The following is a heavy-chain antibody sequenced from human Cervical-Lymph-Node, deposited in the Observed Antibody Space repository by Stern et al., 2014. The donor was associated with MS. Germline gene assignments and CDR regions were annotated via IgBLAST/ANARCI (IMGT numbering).Heavy chain of an antibody. J-gene: IGHJ3*02. D-gene: IGHD3-22*01. V-gene: IGHV4-59*01. CDR1: GGSISTFY. CDR2: IHYSGRT. Sequence: QVQLQESGPGLVKPSETLSLTCTVSGGSISTFYWNWIRQSPGKGLEWIGQIHYSGRTNYKPSLKSRVTISVDTSKNQFSLNLRSVTAADTAVYFCARRDYYDSSGYYDDAFDIWGQGTMVTVSS. CDR3: ARRDYYDSSGYYDDAFDI.